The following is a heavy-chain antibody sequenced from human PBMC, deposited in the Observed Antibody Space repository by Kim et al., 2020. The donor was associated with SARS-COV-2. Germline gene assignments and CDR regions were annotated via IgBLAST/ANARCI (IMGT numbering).Heavy chain of an antibody. Sequence: SETLSLTCTVSGGSISSSSYYWGWIRQPPGKGLEWIGSIYYSGSTYYNPSLKSRVTISVDTSKNQFSLKLSSVIAADTAVYYCAKLGGMYAIPDGGYYFDYWGQGTLVTVSS. CDR3: AKLGGMYAIPDGGYYFDY. CDR1: GGSISSSSYY. J-gene: IGHJ4*02. CDR2: IYYSGST. D-gene: IGHD2-8*01. V-gene: IGHV4-39*01.